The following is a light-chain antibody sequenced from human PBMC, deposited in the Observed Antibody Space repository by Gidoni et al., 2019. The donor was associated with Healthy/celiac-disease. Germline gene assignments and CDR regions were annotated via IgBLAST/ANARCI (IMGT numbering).Light chain of an antibody. V-gene: IGKV3-15*01. CDR1: QSVSSN. Sequence: EIVLTPSPATLSVSPGERATLSCRASQSVSSNLAWYQQKPGQAPRLLLYGASTRATGIPARFSGSGSGTEFTLTISSLQSEDFAVYYCQQYNNWPPWTFGQGTKVEIK. CDR3: QQYNNWPPWT. CDR2: GAS. J-gene: IGKJ1*01.